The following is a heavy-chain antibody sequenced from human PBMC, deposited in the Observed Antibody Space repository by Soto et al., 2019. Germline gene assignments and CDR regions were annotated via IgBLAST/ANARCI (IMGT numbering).Heavy chain of an antibody. CDR3: AGCIADHPYGYYGMDV. J-gene: IGHJ6*02. V-gene: IGHV4-59*01. CDR1: GGSISSYY. D-gene: IGHD6-13*01. Sequence: LSLTCTVSGGSISSYYWSWIRQPPGKGLEWIGYIYYSGSTNYNPSLKSRVTISVDTSKNQFSLKLSSVTAADTAVYYCAGCIADHPYGYYGMDVRGQGTTATVSS. CDR2: IYYSGST.